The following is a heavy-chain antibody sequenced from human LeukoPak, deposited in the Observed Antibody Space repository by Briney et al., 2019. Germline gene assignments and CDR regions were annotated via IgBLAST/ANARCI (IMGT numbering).Heavy chain of an antibody. V-gene: IGHV4-4*07. Sequence: PSETLSLTCTVSGGSLNSYFWTWIRQPAGKGLEWIGRIYTGGSTNYNPSLKSRVTMSVDTSKNQFSLKLNSVTAVDTAVYYCARQEGGIVGPYWGQGTLVTVSS. CDR2: IYTGGST. CDR1: GGSLNSYF. J-gene: IGHJ4*02. CDR3: ARQEGGIVGPY. D-gene: IGHD1-26*01.